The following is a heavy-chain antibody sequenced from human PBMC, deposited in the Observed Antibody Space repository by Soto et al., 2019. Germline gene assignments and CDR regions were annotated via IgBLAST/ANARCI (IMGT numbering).Heavy chain of an antibody. V-gene: IGHV3-23*01. Sequence: EVQLLESGGGLVQPGGSLRLSCAASGFTFSSYAMSWVRQAPGKGLEWVSAISGSGGSTYYADSVKGRFTITRDNSKNTLYLEMNALRAEDTAVYYGVKETGYSSSWFECNYWGQGTVVTVSS. CDR2: ISGSGGST. J-gene: IGHJ4*02. CDR3: VKETGYSSSWFECNY. CDR1: GFTFSSYA. D-gene: IGHD6-13*01.